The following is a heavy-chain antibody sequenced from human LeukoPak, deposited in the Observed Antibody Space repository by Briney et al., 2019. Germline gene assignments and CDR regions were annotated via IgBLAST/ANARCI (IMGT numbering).Heavy chain of an antibody. J-gene: IGHJ4*02. CDR1: GYIFTSYG. Sequence: ASVTVSCKASGYIFTSYGFNWVRQAPGQGLEWMGWISAYNGNTNYAQKLQGRVTMTTDTSTSTAYVELRSLRSDDTAVYYCARVSYYGEYFDYWGQGPLVTVSS. D-gene: IGHD1-26*01. CDR2: ISAYNGNT. V-gene: IGHV1-18*01. CDR3: ARVSYYGEYFDY.